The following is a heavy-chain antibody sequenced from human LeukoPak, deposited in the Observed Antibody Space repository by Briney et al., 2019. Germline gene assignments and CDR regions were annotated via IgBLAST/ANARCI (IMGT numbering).Heavy chain of an antibody. CDR1: GYTFTTYY. D-gene: IGHD6-13*01. Sequence: ASVKVSCKASGYTFTTYYIHWVRQAPGQGLEWMGIINPTGGSTTYAQKFQGRVTMTRDTSTSTVFMEVNSLRSEDTAVYYCALYSSTWYWGQGTLVTVTS. CDR2: INPTGGST. V-gene: IGHV1-46*01. J-gene: IGHJ4*02. CDR3: ALYSSTWY.